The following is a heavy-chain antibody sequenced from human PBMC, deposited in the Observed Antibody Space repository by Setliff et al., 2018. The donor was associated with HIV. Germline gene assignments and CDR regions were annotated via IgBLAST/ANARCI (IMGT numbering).Heavy chain of an antibody. D-gene: IGHD2-15*01. V-gene: IGHV5-51*01. Sequence: PGESLKISCKGSGYSFTNFWIGWVRQMPGKGLEWMGIIYPGDSDTRYSPSFQGQVTISADKSINTAYLQWRSLKASDTAIYYCARQRVVATTKLDAFDIWGQGTMVTVSS. CDR1: GYSFTNFW. CDR2: IYPGDSDT. CDR3: ARQRVVATTKLDAFDI. J-gene: IGHJ3*02.